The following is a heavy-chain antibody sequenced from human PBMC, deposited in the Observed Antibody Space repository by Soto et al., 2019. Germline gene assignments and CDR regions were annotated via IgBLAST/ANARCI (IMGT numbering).Heavy chain of an antibody. CDR3: ASGHCFSSSCSYLDL. CDR2: IYYSGTT. D-gene: IGHD6-13*01. CDR1: GGSIDSDGSY. J-gene: IGHJ2*01. V-gene: IGHV4-31*03. Sequence: QVQLQESGPGLVKPSQTLSLTCTVSGGSIDSDGSYWSWIRQSPGEGLEWLGYIYYSGTTSYTPSLKRRVSILLDTSKTPFSVQLCSVIAADPAICHCASGHCFSSSCSYLDLLGRGTLVTVSS.